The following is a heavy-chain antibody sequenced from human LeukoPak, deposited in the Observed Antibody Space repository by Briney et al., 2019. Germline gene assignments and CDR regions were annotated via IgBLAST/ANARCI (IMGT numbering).Heavy chain of an antibody. CDR2: INHSGST. V-gene: IGHV4-34*08. J-gene: IGHJ3*02. CDR3: AYDSSGYSDAFDI. CDR1: GFSFSSYG. Sequence: GTLRLSCEASGFSFSSYGMSWVRQPPGKGLEWIGEINHSGSTNYNPSLKSRVTISVDTSKNQFSLKLSSVTAADTAVYYCAYDSSGYSDAFDIWGQGTMVTVSS. D-gene: IGHD3-22*01.